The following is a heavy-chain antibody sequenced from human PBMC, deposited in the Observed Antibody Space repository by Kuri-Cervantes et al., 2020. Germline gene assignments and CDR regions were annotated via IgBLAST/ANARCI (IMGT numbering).Heavy chain of an antibody. CDR2: ISPYINTT. CDR1: GYTFTSYA. D-gene: IGHD3-3*02. CDR3: AREGAYSIPYYMDV. V-gene: IGHV1-18*03. J-gene: IGHJ6*03. Sequence: ASVKVSCKASGYTFTSYAMHWVRQAPGQGLEWVGSISPYINTTSYAQKFQGRVTLTTDTSTSTVYMEVRSLRFDDMAVYYCAREGAYSIPYYMDVWGKGTTVTVSS.